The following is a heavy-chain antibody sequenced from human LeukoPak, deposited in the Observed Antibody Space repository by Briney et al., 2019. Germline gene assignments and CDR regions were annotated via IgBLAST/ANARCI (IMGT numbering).Heavy chain of an antibody. J-gene: IGHJ4*02. D-gene: IGHD1-26*01. Sequence: GGPLRLSCAASGFTFSSYSMNWVRQAPGKGLEWVSSISSSSSYIYYADSVKGRFTISRGNAKNSLYLQMNSLRAEDTAVYYCARESGSYFFDYWGQGTLVTVSS. CDR1: GFTFSSYS. CDR2: ISSSSSYI. V-gene: IGHV3-21*01. CDR3: ARESGSYFFDY.